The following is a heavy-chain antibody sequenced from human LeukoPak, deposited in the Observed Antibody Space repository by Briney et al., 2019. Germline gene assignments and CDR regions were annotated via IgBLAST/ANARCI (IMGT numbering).Heavy chain of an antibody. J-gene: IGHJ4*02. CDR3: ARQSGAEAGTKFDY. CDR2: INHSGST. V-gene: IGHV4-34*01. Sequence: SETLSLTCTVSGGSISSYYWSWIRQPPGKGLEWIGEINHSGSTNYNPSLKSRVTISVDTSKNQFSLKLSSVTAADTAVYYCARQSGAEAGTKFDYWGQGTLVTVSS. CDR1: GGSISSYY. D-gene: IGHD6-13*01.